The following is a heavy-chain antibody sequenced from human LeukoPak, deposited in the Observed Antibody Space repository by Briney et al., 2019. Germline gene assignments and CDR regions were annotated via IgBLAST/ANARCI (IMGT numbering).Heavy chain of an antibody. CDR2: IYYSGST. CDR1: GGSISSYY. CDR3: ARSLSDSSGWYQPFGYYFDY. Sequence: NPSETLSLNCTVSGGSISSYYWSWIRQPPGKGLEWIGYIYYSGSTNYNPSLKSRVTISVDTSKNQFSLKLSSVTAADTAVYYCARSLSDSSGWYQPFGYYFDYWGQGTLVTVSS. D-gene: IGHD6-19*01. V-gene: IGHV4-59*01. J-gene: IGHJ4*02.